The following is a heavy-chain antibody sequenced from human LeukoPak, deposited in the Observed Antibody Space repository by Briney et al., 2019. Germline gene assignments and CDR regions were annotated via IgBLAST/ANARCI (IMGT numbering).Heavy chain of an antibody. Sequence: PGGSLRLSCATSGFTFSSYAMNWVRQAPGKGLECVSFISTSGDFTYYAASVKGRFTISRDNSKNTLYLQMNSLRAEDTAVYYCASYSSGWYGPFDYWGQGTLVTVSS. V-gene: IGHV3-23*01. CDR3: ASYSSGWYGPFDY. D-gene: IGHD6-19*01. J-gene: IGHJ4*02. CDR2: ISTSGDFT. CDR1: GFTFSSYA.